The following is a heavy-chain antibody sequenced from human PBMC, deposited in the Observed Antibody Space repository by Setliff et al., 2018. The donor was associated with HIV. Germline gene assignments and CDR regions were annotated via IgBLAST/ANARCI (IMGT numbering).Heavy chain of an antibody. J-gene: IGHJ3*02. Sequence: GASVKVSCKASGYTFTDYYMYWVRQAPGQGLEWMGRINPNSGGTNYAQKFQGRVNMTRDTSISTTYMELSRLRSDDTAVYYCARDTGYKSTWYGVFDIWGQGTMVTVSS. CDR3: ARDTGYKSTWYGVFDI. CDR1: GYTFTDYY. V-gene: IGHV1-2*06. CDR2: INPNSGGT. D-gene: IGHD6-13*01.